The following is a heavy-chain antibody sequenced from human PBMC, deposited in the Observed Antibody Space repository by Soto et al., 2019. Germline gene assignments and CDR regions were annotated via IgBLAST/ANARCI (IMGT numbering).Heavy chain of an antibody. Sequence: QVQLGQSGADVKKPGSSVKVSCAASGGSFSSYSISWLRQAPGQGLEWMGGIMPISDTTMYAKNFQDRVTITADKSTNTAYMALSSLRSEDSAVYFCATIVGGSFDYWGQGTRVIVSS. CDR3: ATIVGGSFDY. V-gene: IGHV1-69*06. J-gene: IGHJ4*02. CDR2: IMPISDTT. CDR1: GGSFSSYS. D-gene: IGHD1-26*01.